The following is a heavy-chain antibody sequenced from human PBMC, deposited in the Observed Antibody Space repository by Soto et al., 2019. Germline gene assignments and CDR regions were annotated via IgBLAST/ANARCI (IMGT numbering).Heavy chain of an antibody. CDR2: INHSGST. V-gene: IGHV4-34*01. D-gene: IGHD3-3*01. CDR3: ARAVDFWSGYYIDY. Sequence: PSEPMCLTCAVDGGYFSGYYWSWIRKNPGKGLEWIGEINHSGSTNYNPSLKSRVTISVDTSKNQFSLKLTSVTAADTAVYYCARAVDFWSGYYIDYWGQGTLVTVSS. CDR1: GGYFSGYY. J-gene: IGHJ4*02.